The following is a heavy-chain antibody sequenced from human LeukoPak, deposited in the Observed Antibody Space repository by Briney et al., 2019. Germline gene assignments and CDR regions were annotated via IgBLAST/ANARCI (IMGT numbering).Heavy chain of an antibody. Sequence: PSETLSLTCTVSGGTMSNYYWSWIRQPPGKGLECIGHIYYSGSTNYKPSLKSRVTISLDTSKNQFSLKLSSVTAADTAVYYCARLSIASCVRIFDYWGQGTMVTVSS. V-gene: IGHV4-59*08. CDR2: IYYSGST. D-gene: IGHD6-6*01. CDR1: GGTMSNYY. J-gene: IGHJ4*02. CDR3: ARLSIASCVRIFDY.